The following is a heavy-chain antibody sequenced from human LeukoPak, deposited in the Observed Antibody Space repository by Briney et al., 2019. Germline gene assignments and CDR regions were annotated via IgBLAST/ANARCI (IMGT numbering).Heavy chain of an antibody. CDR2: INHSGST. Sequence: SETLSLTCAVYGGSFSGYYWSWIRQPPGKRLEWIGEINHSGSTNYNPSLKSRVTISVDTSKNQFSLKLSSVTAADTAVYYCARDVYYYDSSGYYDYWGQGTLVTVSS. CDR3: ARDVYYYDSSGYYDY. CDR1: GGSFSGYY. D-gene: IGHD3-22*01. J-gene: IGHJ4*02. V-gene: IGHV4-34*01.